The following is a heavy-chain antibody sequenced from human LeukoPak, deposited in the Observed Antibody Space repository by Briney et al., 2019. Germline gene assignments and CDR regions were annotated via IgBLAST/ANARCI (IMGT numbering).Heavy chain of an antibody. V-gene: IGHV3-30-3*01. J-gene: IGHJ4*02. CDR1: GFTFSSYV. D-gene: IGHD4-17*01. CDR3: ARSPDGETFDY. CDR2: ISYDGSSK. Sequence: GRSLRLSCAASGFTFSSYVMHWVRQAPGKGLEWVAVISYDGSSKYYADSLKGRFTISRDNSKNTLYPQMNSLRAEDTAVYYCARSPDGETFDYWGQGNLVTVSS.